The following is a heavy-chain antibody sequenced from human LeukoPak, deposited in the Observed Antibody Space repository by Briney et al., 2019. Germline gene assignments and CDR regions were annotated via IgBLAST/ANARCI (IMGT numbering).Heavy chain of an antibody. J-gene: IGHJ5*02. V-gene: IGHV1-8*01. CDR1: GFTFTSYD. CDR3: VRDGEGVAISVNYWFDP. Sequence: ASVKVSCKASGFTFTSYDINWVRQASGQELEWMGWMNPNNGNTGYAQKFQGRVTMTRDTSISTAYVELRGLRSEDTAVYYCVRDGEGVAISVNYWFDPWGQGTLVTVSS. D-gene: IGHD3-10*01. CDR2: MNPNNGNT.